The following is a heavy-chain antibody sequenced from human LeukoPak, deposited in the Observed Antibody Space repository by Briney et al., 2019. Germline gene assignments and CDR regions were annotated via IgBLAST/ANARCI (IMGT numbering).Heavy chain of an antibody. J-gene: IGHJ4*02. Sequence: SETLSLTCTVSGGSISSYYWSWIRQPAGKGLEWIGYIYHSGSTYYNPSLKSRVTISVDRSKNQFFLKLSSVTAADTAVYYCARGVPEVVPAAMSVWYFDYWGQGTLVTVSS. CDR3: ARGVPEVVPAAMSVWYFDY. CDR2: IYHSGST. CDR1: GGSISSYY. V-gene: IGHV4-59*12. D-gene: IGHD2-2*01.